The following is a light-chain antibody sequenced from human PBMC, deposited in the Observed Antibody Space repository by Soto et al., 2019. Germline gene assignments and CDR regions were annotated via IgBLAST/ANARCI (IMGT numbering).Light chain of an antibody. Sequence: IQLTQSPSSLSASVGDRVTISCRASQGIANFLPRYQPKPGKAPKLLIYGASTLQSGVPSRFSGSGSGTDLTLTISRLQPEDFATYDCQQLNSFPIPFGPGTKVDIK. J-gene: IGKJ3*01. CDR3: QQLNSFPIP. CDR1: QGIANF. V-gene: IGKV1-9*01. CDR2: GAS.